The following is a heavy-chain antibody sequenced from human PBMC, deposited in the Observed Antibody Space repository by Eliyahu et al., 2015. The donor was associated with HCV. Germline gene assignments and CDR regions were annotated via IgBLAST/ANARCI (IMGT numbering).Heavy chain of an antibody. CDR3: ARLQGGRDAFDF. CDR2: IDWDDDK. Sequence: QVTLRESGPALVKPTQTLTLTCTFSGFSLSTTGMCVNWVRQPPGKALEWLARIDWDDDKYYSPSLTTRLTISKDTSKNQVVLTMTNLDPMDTGTYYCARLQGGRDAFDFWGPGTLVTVS. V-gene: IGHV2-70*15. D-gene: IGHD2-15*01. J-gene: IGHJ3*01. CDR1: GFSLSTTGMC.